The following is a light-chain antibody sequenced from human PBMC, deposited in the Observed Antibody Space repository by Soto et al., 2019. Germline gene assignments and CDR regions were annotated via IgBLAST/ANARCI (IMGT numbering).Light chain of an antibody. J-gene: IGLJ2*01. CDR2: DVS. Sequence: QSALTQPASVSGSPGQSITISCTGTSSDVGGYNYVSWYQQHPGNAPKLMIYDVSNRPSGVSNRFSGSKSGNTASLTISGLQAEDEAAYYCSSYTSSSTRGFGGGTKLTVL. V-gene: IGLV2-14*01. CDR3: SSYTSSSTRG. CDR1: SSDVGGYNY.